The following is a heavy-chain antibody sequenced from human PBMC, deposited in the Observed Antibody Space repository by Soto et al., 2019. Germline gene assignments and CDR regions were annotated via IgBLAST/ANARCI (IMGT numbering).Heavy chain of an antibody. Sequence: EVQLLESGGGLVQPGGSLRLSCAASGCTFSSYAMRWVRQAPRKGLEWVSAVSGGGGRTYYADSVKGRFTISRDNSKNTLYLQMNSLRADETAVYYCARRGPGTYFDYWGQGTRVTVSS. CDR1: GCTFSSYA. V-gene: IGHV3-23*01. D-gene: IGHD6-13*01. CDR3: ARRGPGTYFDY. J-gene: IGHJ4*02. CDR2: VSGGGGRT.